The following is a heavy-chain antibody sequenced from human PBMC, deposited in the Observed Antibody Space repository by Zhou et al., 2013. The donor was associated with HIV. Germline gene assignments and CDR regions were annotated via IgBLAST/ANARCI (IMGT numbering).Heavy chain of an antibody. CDR2: IHYSGST. CDR1: GGSISTYY. CDR3: ARQQASYYYMDV. V-gene: IGHV4-39*01. J-gene: IGHJ6*03. Sequence: QVQLQESGPGLVKPSETLSLTCIVSGGSISTYYWGWIRQPPGKGLEWIGTIHYSGSTYYNPSLKSRVTISVDTSKNQFSLKLISVTAADTAVYYCARQQASYYYMDVWGKGATVPVSS.